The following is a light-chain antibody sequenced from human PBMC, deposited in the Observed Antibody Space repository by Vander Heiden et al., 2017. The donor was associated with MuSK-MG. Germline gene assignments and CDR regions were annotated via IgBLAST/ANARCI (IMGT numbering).Light chain of an antibody. CDR2: GAC. J-gene: IGKJ1*01. CDR1: QSVSSN. Sequence: EIVMTQSPATLSVSPGERATLSCRASQSVSSNLAWYQQKPGQAPRLLIYGACTRDTGIPARFSGSGYGTEFTLTISSRQSEDFAVYYCQQHTNWPPRTFGQGTKVEIK. V-gene: IGKV3-15*01. CDR3: QQHTNWPPRT.